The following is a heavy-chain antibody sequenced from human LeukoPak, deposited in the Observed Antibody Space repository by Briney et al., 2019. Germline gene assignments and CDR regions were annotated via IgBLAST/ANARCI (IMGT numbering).Heavy chain of an antibody. V-gene: IGHV1-69*05. Sequence: SVKVSCKASGGTFSSYAISWVRQAPGQGLEWMGGIIPIFGTANYAQKFQGRLTITTDESTSTAYMELSSLRSEDTAVYYCARAIGIAVAGTYYYYYTDVWGKGTTVTVSS. J-gene: IGHJ6*03. CDR3: ARAIGIAVAGTYYYYYTDV. D-gene: IGHD6-19*01. CDR1: GGTFSSYA. CDR2: IIPIFGTA.